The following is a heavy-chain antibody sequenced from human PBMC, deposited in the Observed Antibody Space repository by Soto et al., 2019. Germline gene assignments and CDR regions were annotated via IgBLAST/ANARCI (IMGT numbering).Heavy chain of an antibody. V-gene: IGHV3-23*01. CDR2: ISGSGGST. J-gene: IGHJ4*02. Sequence: GWSLRLSCASSVFTFISYAMSWVRQAPGKGLEWVSAISGSGGSTYYADSVKGRFTISRDNSKNTLYLQMNSLRAEDTAVYYCAKHTVVTLFDYWGQGTLVTVSS. D-gene: IGHD2-15*01. CDR3: AKHTVVTLFDY. CDR1: VFTFISYA.